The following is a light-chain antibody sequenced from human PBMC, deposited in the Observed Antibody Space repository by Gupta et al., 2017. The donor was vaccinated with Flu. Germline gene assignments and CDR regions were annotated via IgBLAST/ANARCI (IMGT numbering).Light chain of an antibody. CDR2: GAS. CDR1: QNVGSN. J-gene: IGKJ5*01. V-gene: IGKV3-15*01. Sequence: DRDTLSCRSSQNVGSNLAWYQQKPGQAPRLLIDGASTRATGIPARFSGSGSGTEFTLTISSLQSEDFAVYYCQQYSNWPPITFGQGTRLEIK. CDR3: QQYSNWPPIT.